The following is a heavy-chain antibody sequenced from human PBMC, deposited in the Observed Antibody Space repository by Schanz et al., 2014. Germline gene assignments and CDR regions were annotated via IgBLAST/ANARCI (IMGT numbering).Heavy chain of an antibody. CDR1: GYSFTSHY. D-gene: IGHD3-9*01. CDR2: ISPSGGST. V-gene: IGHV1-46*01. CDR3: ARDAGRAYGDSDDRDD. Sequence: QVQLVQSGAEVKKPGASVKVSCKASGYSFTSHYIQWVRQAPGQGLEWMGTISPSGGSTNYAQKFQGRVTMTADASTSTAYMELRSLISDDTAVYYCARDAGRAYGDSDDRDDWGQGTLVTVSS. J-gene: IGHJ4*03.